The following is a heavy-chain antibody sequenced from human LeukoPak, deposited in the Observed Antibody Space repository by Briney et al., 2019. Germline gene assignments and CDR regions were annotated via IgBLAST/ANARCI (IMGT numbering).Heavy chain of an antibody. V-gene: IGHV3-30*03. CDR1: GFTFSSYG. CDR2: ISYDGSNK. J-gene: IGHJ3*02. Sequence: GGSLRLSCAASGFTFSSYGMHWVRQAPGKGLEWVAVISYDGSNKYYADSMKGRFTISRDNSKNSLYLQMNTLRAEDTAVYYCASDSALRYFDWLSPGGAFDIWGQGTMVTVSS. CDR3: ASDSALRYFDWLSPGGAFDI. D-gene: IGHD3-9*01.